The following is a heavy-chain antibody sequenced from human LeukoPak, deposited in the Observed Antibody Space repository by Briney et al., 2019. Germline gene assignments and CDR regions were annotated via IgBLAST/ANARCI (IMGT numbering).Heavy chain of an antibody. Sequence: ASVKVSCKASGGTFTSYAISWVRQAPGQGLEWMGGIIPIFGTANYAQKFQGRVTITTDESTSTAYMELSSLRSEDTAVYYCASGGDGYNVDYWGQGTLGTASS. CDR2: IIPIFGTA. D-gene: IGHD5-24*01. J-gene: IGHJ4*02. V-gene: IGHV1-69*05. CDR3: ASGGDGYNVDY. CDR1: GGTFTSYA.